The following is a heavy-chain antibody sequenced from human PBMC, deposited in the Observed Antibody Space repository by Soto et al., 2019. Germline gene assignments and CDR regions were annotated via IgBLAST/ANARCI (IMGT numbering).Heavy chain of an antibody. CDR2: INPNSGGT. V-gene: IGHV1-2*04. CDR3: ARDLCIPGATPYYCGMDV. J-gene: IGHJ6*01. CDR1: GYTFTGCY. Sequence: QVQLVQSGAEVKKPGASVKVSCKASGYTFTGCYMHWVRQAPGQGLEWMGWINPNSGGTNYPQKFQGWGTMTRDTAISAAHMERSRLSSDDTAVYYCARDLCIPGATPYYCGMDVWAQGTTVTVSS. D-gene: IGHD1-20*01.